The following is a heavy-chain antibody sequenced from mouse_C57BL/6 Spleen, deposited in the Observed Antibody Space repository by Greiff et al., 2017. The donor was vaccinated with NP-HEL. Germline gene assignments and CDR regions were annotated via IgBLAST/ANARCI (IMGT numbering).Heavy chain of an antibody. CDR1: GYTFTSYG. V-gene: IGHV1-81*01. D-gene: IGHD1-1*01. CDR3: AREEYYGSSYYAMDY. CDR2: IYPRSGNT. J-gene: IGHJ4*01. Sequence: QVQLQQSGAELARPGASVKLSCKASGYTFTSYGISWVKQRTGQGLEWIGEIYPRSGNTYYNEKFKGKATLTADKSSSTAYMELRSLTSEDSAVYFCAREEYYGSSYYAMDYWGQGTSVTGSS.